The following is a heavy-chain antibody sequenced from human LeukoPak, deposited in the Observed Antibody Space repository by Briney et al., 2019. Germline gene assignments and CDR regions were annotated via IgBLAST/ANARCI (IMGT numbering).Heavy chain of an antibody. CDR2: ISGNGVST. Sequence: GGSLRLSCVASGFTVSNKYMSWVRQAPGKGLEWVSAISGNGVSTYYADSVKGRFTISRDNSKNTLYLQMNSLRAEDTAVYYCAKAPLSYDSSGPFDYWGQGTLVTVSS. CDR1: GFTVSNKY. CDR3: AKAPLSYDSSGPFDY. V-gene: IGHV3-23*01. J-gene: IGHJ4*02. D-gene: IGHD3-22*01.